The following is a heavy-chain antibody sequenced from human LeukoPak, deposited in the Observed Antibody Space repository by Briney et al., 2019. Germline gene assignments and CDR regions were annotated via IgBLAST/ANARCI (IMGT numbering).Heavy chain of an antibody. V-gene: IGHV3-33*01. CDR3: ARDPVGYRDAFDI. CDR1: GFTFSSYG. D-gene: IGHD3-16*02. Sequence: GGSLRLSCAASGFTFSSYGMHWVRQAPGKGLEWVAVIWYDGSNKYYADSVKGRFTISRDNSKNTLYLQMNSLRAEDTAVYYCARDPVGYRDAFDIWGQGTMVTVSS. CDR2: IWYDGSNK. J-gene: IGHJ3*02.